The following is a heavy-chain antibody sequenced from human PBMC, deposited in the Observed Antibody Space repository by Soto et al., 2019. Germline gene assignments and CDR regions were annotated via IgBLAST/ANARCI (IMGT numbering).Heavy chain of an antibody. Sequence: QITLNESGPTVVRPTETLTLTCRFSGFSLTTSGVGVGWIRQSPGKAPEWLALIYWDDDKRYSASLKSRLTITKDTSKNQVVLTVSDLDPTDTATYYCAHRVLRTVFGLVTTTAIDFDSWGQGTPVAVSS. J-gene: IGHJ4*02. V-gene: IGHV2-5*02. CDR1: GFSLTTSGVG. CDR3: AHRVLRTVFGLVTTTAIDFDS. CDR2: IYWDDDK. D-gene: IGHD3-3*01.